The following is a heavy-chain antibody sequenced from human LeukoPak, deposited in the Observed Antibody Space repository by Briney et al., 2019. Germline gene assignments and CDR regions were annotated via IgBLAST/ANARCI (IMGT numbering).Heavy chain of an antibody. J-gene: IGHJ5*02. Sequence: SETLSLTCSVSDYSISSGYYWGWIRQPPGKGLGWIGTIYHSGSIYYNPSLKSRVTISVDTSKTQFSLKLSSVTAADTAVYYCARDRPLLGAWSWFDPWGQGTLVTVSS. V-gene: IGHV4-38-2*02. CDR1: DYSISSGYY. CDR2: IYHSGSI. CDR3: ARDRPLLGAWSWFDP. D-gene: IGHD3-3*01.